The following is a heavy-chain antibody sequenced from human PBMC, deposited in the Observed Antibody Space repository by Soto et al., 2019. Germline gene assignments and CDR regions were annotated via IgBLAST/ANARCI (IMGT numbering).Heavy chain of an antibody. CDR2: IYHSGST. CDR3: AKCGPLLWFGEIHFPVDICVGMDV. D-gene: IGHD3-10*01. CDR1: GASISQYY. V-gene: IGHV4-59*04. Sequence: SETLSLTCTVSGASISQYYWSWIRQPPGKGLEWIGYIYHSGSTYYNPSLKSRVTISVDRSKNQFSLKLSSVTAADTAVYYCAKCGPLLWFGEIHFPVDICVGMDVWGQGTTVTVSS. J-gene: IGHJ6*02.